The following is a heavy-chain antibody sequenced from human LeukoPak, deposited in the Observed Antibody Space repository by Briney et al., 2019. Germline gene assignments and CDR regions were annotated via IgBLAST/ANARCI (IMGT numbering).Heavy chain of an antibody. CDR2: IYYSGST. J-gene: IGHJ4*02. Sequence: PSQTLSLTCTVSGGSISSGDYYWSWIRQPPGKGLEWIGYIYYSGSTYYNPSLKSRVTISVDTSKNQFSLKLTSVTAADTAVYYCAAHDFWSGPLDYWGQGTLVTVSS. CDR3: AAHDFWSGPLDY. V-gene: IGHV4-30-4*01. CDR1: GGSISSGDYY. D-gene: IGHD3-3*01.